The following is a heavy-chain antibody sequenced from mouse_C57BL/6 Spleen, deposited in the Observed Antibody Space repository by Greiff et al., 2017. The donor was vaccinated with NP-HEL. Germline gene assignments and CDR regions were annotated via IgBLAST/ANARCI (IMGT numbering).Heavy chain of an antibody. J-gene: IGHJ3*01. Sequence: VQLQQSGPELVKPGASVKIPCKASGYTFTDYNMDWVKQSHGKSLEWIGDINPNNGGTIYNQKFKGKATLTVDKSSSTAYMELRSLTSEDTAVYYCARGGITTVVAPPEFAYWGQGTLVTVSA. CDR3: ARGGITTVVAPPEFAY. CDR1: GYTFTDYN. V-gene: IGHV1-18*01. CDR2: INPNNGGT. D-gene: IGHD1-1*01.